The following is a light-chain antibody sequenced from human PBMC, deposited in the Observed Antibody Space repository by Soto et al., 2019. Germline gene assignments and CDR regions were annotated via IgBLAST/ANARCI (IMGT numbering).Light chain of an antibody. CDR3: QQSYTNPLT. J-gene: IGKJ4*01. Sequence: DIQMPQSPSSLSASVGDRVTITCRASQTISGYLNWYQQKPGEAPELLIYAASYLGNGVPSRFSGSGSATYFTLTTSSLQPEDLATYYCQQSYTNPLTFGAGTKV. V-gene: IGKV1-39*01. CDR1: QTISGY. CDR2: AAS.